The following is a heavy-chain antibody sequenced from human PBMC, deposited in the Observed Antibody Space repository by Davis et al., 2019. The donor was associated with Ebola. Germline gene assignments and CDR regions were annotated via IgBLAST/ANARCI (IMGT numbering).Heavy chain of an antibody. V-gene: IGHV1-69*05. CDR1: GGTFSSYT. J-gene: IGHJ6*02. Sequence: SVKVSCKASGGTFSSYTISWVRQAPGQGLEWMGGIIPIFGTANYAQKFQGRVTMTTDTSTSTAYMELRSLRSDDTAVYYCARDSGFYYYYGMDVWGQGTTVTVSS. CDR2: IIPIFGTA. CDR3: ARDSGFYYYYGMDV.